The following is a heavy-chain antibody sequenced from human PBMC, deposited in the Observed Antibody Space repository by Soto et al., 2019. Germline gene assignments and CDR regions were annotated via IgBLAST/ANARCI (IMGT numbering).Heavy chain of an antibody. Sequence: SETLSLTCTVSGGSISSYYWSWIRQPPGKGLEWIGYIYYSGSPNYNPSLKSRVTISVDTSKNQFSLKLSSVTAADTAVYYCARESTTVTPTLAAYFDYWGQGTLVTVSS. CDR3: ARESTTVTPTLAAYFDY. CDR1: GGSISSYY. D-gene: IGHD4-17*01. CDR2: IYYSGSP. V-gene: IGHV4-59*01. J-gene: IGHJ4*02.